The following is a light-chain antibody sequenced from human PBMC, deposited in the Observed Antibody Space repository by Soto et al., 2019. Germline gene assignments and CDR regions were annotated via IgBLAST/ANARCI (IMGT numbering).Light chain of an antibody. CDR1: SSDVGAYNY. CDR2: DVS. V-gene: IGLV2-14*01. Sequence: QSALTQPASVSGSPGQSITISCTGTSSDVGAYNYVSWYQQHPGKAPKLVIYDVSNRPLGVSNRFSGSKSGNTASLTISGLQAEDEADYYCSSYTSSSTRVFGTGTKLTVL. J-gene: IGLJ1*01. CDR3: SSYTSSSTRV.